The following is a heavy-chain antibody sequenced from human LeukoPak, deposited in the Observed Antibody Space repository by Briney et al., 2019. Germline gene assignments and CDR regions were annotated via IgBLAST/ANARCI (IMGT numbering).Heavy chain of an antibody. Sequence: ASVKVSCKASGFTFTGYYIHWVRQAPGQGLEWMGWINPNNGDTNYAQKFQGRVTISVDTSKNQFSLKLSSVAAADTAVYYCARLATPSTMAARGRSWFESWGQGTLVTVSS. CDR2: INPNNGDT. CDR1: GFTFTGYY. J-gene: IGHJ5*01. D-gene: IGHD6-6*01. CDR3: ARLATPSTMAARGRSWFES. V-gene: IGHV1-2*02.